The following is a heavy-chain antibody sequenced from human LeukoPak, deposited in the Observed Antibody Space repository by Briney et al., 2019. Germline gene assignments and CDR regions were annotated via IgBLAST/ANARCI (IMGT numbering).Heavy chain of an antibody. J-gene: IGHJ1*01. CDR3: VREREGSNSEH. V-gene: IGHV3-7*03. D-gene: IGHD1-26*01. CDR1: GFTFSKYW. CDR2: INERGNGK. Sequence: GGSLRLSCAASGFTFSKYWMSWVRQVPGKGLEWVVNINERGNGKNYVDSVKGRFTISRDGSKNTLYLQLNSLRTEDTAIYYCVREREGSNSEHWGQGTLVTVSS.